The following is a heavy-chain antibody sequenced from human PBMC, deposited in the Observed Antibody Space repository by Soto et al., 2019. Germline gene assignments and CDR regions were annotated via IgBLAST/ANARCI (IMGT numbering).Heavy chain of an antibody. J-gene: IGHJ4*02. CDR1: GYTFTSYG. Sequence: QVQLVQSGAEVKEPGASVRVSCKTSGYTFTSYGFSWVRQAPGQGLEWMAWISANNGDTNSAGKFQGRVTLTTDASTSTAYMELRNLRSDDTAIYYCAREFRNSCSGTSCIYFDSWGQGTLVTVSS. V-gene: IGHV1-18*01. CDR3: AREFRNSCSGTSCIYFDS. CDR2: ISANNGDT. D-gene: IGHD2-2*01.